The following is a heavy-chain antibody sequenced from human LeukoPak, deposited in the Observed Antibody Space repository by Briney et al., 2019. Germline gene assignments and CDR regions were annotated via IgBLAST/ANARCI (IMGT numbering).Heavy chain of an antibody. V-gene: IGHV1-24*01. CDR3: ATADGGELLPSPFDY. CDR1: GYTLTELS. D-gene: IGHD1-26*01. Sequence: GASVKVSCKVSGYTLTELSMHWVRQAPGKGLEWMGGFDPEDGETIYAQKFQGRVTMTEDTSTDTAYMELSSLRSEDTAVYYCATADGGELLPSPFDYWGQGTLVTVSS. J-gene: IGHJ4*02. CDR2: FDPEDGET.